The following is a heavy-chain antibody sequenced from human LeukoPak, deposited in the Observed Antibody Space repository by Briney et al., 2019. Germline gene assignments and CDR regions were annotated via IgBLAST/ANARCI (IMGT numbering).Heavy chain of an antibody. CDR2: IYSGGNT. J-gene: IGHJ4*02. D-gene: IGHD1-26*01. CDR3: ARGIIVGATSFDY. V-gene: IGHV3-53*01. Sequence: GGSLRLSCAASGFTVSSNYMSWVRQAPEKGLEWVSVIYSGGNTYYANSVKGRFTISRDNSKNTLSLQMNNLRAEDTAMYYCARGIIVGATSFDYWGQGTLVTVSS. CDR1: GFTVSSNY.